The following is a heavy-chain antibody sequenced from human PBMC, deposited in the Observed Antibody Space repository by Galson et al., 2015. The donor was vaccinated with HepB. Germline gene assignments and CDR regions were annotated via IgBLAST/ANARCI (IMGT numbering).Heavy chain of an antibody. Sequence: SLRLSCAASGFTFSSYAMSWVRQAPGKGLEWVSAIRGSGGSTYYADSVKGRFTISRDNSKNTLYLQMNSLRAEDTAVYYCAKEFVVVTKPGYFDYWGQGTLVTVSS. CDR2: IRGSGGST. CDR1: GFTFSSYA. D-gene: IGHD2-15*01. CDR3: AKEFVVVTKPGYFDY. J-gene: IGHJ4*02. V-gene: IGHV3-23*01.